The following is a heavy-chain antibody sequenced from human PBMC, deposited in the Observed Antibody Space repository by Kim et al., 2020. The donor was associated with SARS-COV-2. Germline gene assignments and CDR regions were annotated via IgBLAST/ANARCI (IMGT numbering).Heavy chain of an antibody. Sequence: DDAVSLKSRITINPDTSKNQFSLQLNSVTPEDAAVYYCARYSSSSRGTDVWGQGTTVTVSS. D-gene: IGHD6-6*01. CDR3: ARYSSSSRGTDV. V-gene: IGHV6-1*01. J-gene: IGHJ6*02.